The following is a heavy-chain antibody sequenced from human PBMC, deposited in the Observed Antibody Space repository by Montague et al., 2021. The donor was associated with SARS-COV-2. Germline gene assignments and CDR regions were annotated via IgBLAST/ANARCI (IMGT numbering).Heavy chain of an antibody. V-gene: IGHV4-59*01. CDR2: IYYSGST. J-gene: IGHJ6*03. CDR1: GGSISSYY. CDR3: ARANYDFWSGYSVAYCYYMNV. D-gene: IGHD3-3*01. Sequence: SETLSLTCTVSGGSISSYYWSWIRQPPGRGLEWIGYIYYSGSTNYNPSLKSRVTISVDTSKNQFSLKLSSVTAADTAVYYCARANYDFWSGYSVAYCYYMNVWGKGTTVTVSS.